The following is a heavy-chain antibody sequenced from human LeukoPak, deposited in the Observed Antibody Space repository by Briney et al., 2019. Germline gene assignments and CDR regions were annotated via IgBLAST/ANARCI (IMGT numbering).Heavy chain of an antibody. J-gene: IGHJ4*02. D-gene: IGHD3-10*01. CDR3: ARSAMVRGNDDY. CDR1: GGSFSGYY. V-gene: IGHV4-34*01. CDR2: INHSGST. Sequence: SETLSLTCAVYGGSFSGYYWSWICQPPGKGLEWIGEINHSGSTNYNPSLKSRVTISVDTSKNQFSLKLSSVTAADTAVYYCARSAMVRGNDDYWGQGTLVTVSS.